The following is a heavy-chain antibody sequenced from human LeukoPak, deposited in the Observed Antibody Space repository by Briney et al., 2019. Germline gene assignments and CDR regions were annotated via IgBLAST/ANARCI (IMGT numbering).Heavy chain of an antibody. D-gene: IGHD4-17*01. CDR3: ATDYGDYGNYYYGMDV. V-gene: IGHV1-2*04. J-gene: IGHJ6*04. CDR2: TNPNIGGT. Sequence: GASVKDSCKASGYTFTGYYMHWVREAPGQGLEWMGCTNPNIGGTNYAQKFQGWVTMTRDTSISTAYMELSRLRSDDTGVYYCATDYGDYGNYYYGMDVWGKGSTVTVSS. CDR1: GYTFTGYY.